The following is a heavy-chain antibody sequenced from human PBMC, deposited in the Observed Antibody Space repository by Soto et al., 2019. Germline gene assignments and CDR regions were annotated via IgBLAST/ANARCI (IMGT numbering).Heavy chain of an antibody. CDR3: ASEEGYCSGGSCYSRGYGMDV. CDR1: GGTFSSYA. D-gene: IGHD2-15*01. Sequence: QVQLVQSGAEVKKPGSSVKVSCKASGGTFSSYAISWVRQAPGQGLEWMGGIIPIFGTANYAQKFQGRVTMTADESTSTAYMELSSLRSEDTAVYYCASEEGYCSGGSCYSRGYGMDVWGQGTTVTVSS. V-gene: IGHV1-69*01. J-gene: IGHJ6*02. CDR2: IIPIFGTA.